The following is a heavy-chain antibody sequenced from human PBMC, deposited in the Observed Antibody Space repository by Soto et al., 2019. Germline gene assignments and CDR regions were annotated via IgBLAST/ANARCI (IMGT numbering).Heavy chain of an antibody. CDR3: AKVKMARISEGDFFDY. J-gene: IGHJ4*02. V-gene: IGHV3-9*01. CDR2: ISWNSGSI. D-gene: IGHD2-15*01. CDR1: GFTFDDYA. Sequence: HPGGSLRLSCAASGFTFDDYAMHWVRQAPGKGLEWVSGISWNSGSIGYADSVKGRFTISRDNAKNSLYLQMNSLRAEDTALYYCAKVKMARISEGDFFDYWGQGTLVTVSS.